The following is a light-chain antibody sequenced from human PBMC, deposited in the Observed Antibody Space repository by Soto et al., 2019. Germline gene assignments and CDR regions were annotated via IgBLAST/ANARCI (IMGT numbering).Light chain of an antibody. Sequence: EIVMTQSPATLSVSPGERATLACRASQSVSSNLAWYQQKPGQAPRLLIYGASTRATGIPARFSGSGSGTEFTLTISSLQSEDFAVYYCQQYNNWPLSLPFGQGTKVDI. CDR3: QQYNNWPLSLP. V-gene: IGKV3-15*01. CDR1: QSVSSN. J-gene: IGKJ1*01. CDR2: GAS.